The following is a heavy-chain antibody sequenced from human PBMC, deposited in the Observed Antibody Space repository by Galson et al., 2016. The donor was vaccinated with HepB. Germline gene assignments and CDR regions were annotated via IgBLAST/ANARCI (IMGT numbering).Heavy chain of an antibody. V-gene: IGHV4-34*01. CDR1: GGSLSGYY. CDR3: ARDADCGGECFTNWYYGVDV. CDR2: ITRTGST. Sequence: ETLSLTCAVYGGSLSGYYWSWIRQPPGKGLEWIGEITRTGSTDYNPSLKSRVTISRDNAKNSLFLQMNSLKLEDAAIYYCARDADCGGECFTNWYYGVDVWGQGTAVTVSS. D-gene: IGHD2-21*01. J-gene: IGHJ6*02.